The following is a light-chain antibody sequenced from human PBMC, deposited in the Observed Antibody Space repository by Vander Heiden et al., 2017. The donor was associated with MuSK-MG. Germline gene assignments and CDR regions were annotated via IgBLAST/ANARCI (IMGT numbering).Light chain of an antibody. CDR1: SSNIGRNI. CDR2: SNN. V-gene: IGLV1-44*01. J-gene: IGLJ1*01. CDR3: AAWDDSLDGFV. Sequence: QSVLTQPPSASGTPGQRVTSSCSGSSSNIGRNIVNWYQQLPGTAPKLLIYSNNQRPSGVPDRFSGSKSGTSASLAISGLRSEDEADYHCAAWDDSLDGFVFGTGTEVTVL.